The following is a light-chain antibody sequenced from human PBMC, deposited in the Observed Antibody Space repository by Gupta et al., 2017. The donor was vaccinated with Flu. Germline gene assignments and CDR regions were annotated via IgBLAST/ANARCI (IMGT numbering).Light chain of an antibody. CDR1: SSNIGNNP. J-gene: IGLJ1*01. Sequence: QSVLAQPPSASETPGQRVTISCSGSSSNIGNNPVNWYQQVPGTAPKLLIYGNSQRPSGVPDRFSGSKSGTSASLAISGLQAEDEADYYCAAWDDSLNGHYVFGTGTKVTVL. CDR3: AAWDDSLNGHYV. CDR2: GNS. V-gene: IGLV1-44*01.